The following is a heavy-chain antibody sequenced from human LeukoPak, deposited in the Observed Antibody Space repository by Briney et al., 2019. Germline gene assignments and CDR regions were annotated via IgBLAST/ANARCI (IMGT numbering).Heavy chain of an antibody. Sequence: MSGGSLRLSCAASGFTFSSYTMNWVRQAPGKGLEWVSSISSSSSYIFDADSVKGRFTISRDNAKNSLYLQMNSLRAEDTAVYYCARGRNDYGLGSYYQIYPFDYWGQGTLVTVSS. D-gene: IGHD3-10*01. V-gene: IGHV3-21*01. CDR2: ISSSSSYI. J-gene: IGHJ4*02. CDR1: GFTFSSYT. CDR3: ARGRNDYGLGSYYQIYPFDY.